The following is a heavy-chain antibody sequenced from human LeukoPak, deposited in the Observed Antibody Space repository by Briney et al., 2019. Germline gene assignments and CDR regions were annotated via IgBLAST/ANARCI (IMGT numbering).Heavy chain of an antibody. D-gene: IGHD3-10*01. J-gene: IGHJ4*02. CDR3: AGDRGDVPPAH. CDR2: IYYSGST. CDR1: GGSISSYY. V-gene: IGHV4-59*01. Sequence: SETLSLTCTVSGGSISSYYWSWIRQPPGKGLEWMGYIYYSGSTNYNPPLKSRVTISVDTSKNQFSLKLSSVTAADTAVYYSAGDRGDVPPAHWGQGTLVTVSS.